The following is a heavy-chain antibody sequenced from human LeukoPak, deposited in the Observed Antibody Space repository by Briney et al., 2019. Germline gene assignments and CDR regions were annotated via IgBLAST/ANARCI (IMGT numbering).Heavy chain of an antibody. Sequence: GGSLRLSCAASGFTVSSNYMSWVRQAPGKGLEWVSIIYSGGSTYYADSVKGRFTISRDNSKNTLYLQMNSLRAEDTAVYYCAMYDTVTTSIGYWGQGTLVTVSS. CDR3: AMYDTVTTSIGY. CDR1: GFTVSSNY. J-gene: IGHJ4*02. V-gene: IGHV3-53*01. D-gene: IGHD4-17*01. CDR2: IYSGGST.